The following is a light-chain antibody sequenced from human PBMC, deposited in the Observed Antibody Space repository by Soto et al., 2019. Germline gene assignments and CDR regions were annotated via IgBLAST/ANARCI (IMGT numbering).Light chain of an antibody. Sequence: DIQMTQSPSTLSASVGDTVIITCRASQTISGWLAWYQQKPGKAPKLLIYEASSLESGVPSRFSGSGSGTKFTLTITSLQPDDFATYYCQHYNTYSETFGQGTKVDIK. CDR1: QTISGW. CDR2: EAS. J-gene: IGKJ1*01. CDR3: QHYNTYSET. V-gene: IGKV1-5*03.